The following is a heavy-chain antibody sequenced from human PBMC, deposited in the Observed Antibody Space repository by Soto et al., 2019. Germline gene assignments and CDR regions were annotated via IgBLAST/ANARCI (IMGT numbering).Heavy chain of an antibody. CDR3: VKALSRSPYGMDV. V-gene: IGHV3-74*01. CDR1: GFTFSPYW. Sequence: GGSLRLSCAASGFTFSPYWMHWVRQAPGKGLVWVSRINPDGSSTNYADSVRGRFTISRDDSKRMLYLQMSSLTVEDTATYYCVKALSRSPYGMDVWGQGTTVTVSS. J-gene: IGHJ6*02. CDR2: INPDGSST. D-gene: IGHD2-2*01.